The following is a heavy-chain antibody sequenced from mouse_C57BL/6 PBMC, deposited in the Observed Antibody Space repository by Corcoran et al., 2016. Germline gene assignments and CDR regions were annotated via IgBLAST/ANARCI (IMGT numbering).Heavy chain of an antibody. CDR2: IYPNNGDN. CDR3: ARDDYYYFDY. D-gene: IGHD2-3*01. V-gene: IGHV1-34*01. CDR1: GYTFTEYY. J-gene: IGHJ2*03. Sequence: EVQLQQSGPELVKPGASVKMSCKASGYTFTEYYIHWVKQSHGKSLEWIGYIYPNNGDNGYNQKFKGKATLTVDKSSSTAYMELRSLTSEDSAVSYCARDDYYYFDYWGQGTSLTVSS.